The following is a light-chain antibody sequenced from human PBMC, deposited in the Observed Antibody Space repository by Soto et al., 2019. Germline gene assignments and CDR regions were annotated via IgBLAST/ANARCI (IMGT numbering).Light chain of an antibody. CDR1: SSDVGGYKY. V-gene: IGLV2-14*01. Sequence: QSVLTQPASVSGSPGQSITISCTGTSSDVGGYKYVSWYQQPPGKAPKLMIYEVSNRPSAVSNRFSGSKSGNTASLTISGLQTEDEADYYCTSFTSSRTWVFGGGTKVTVL. CDR2: EVS. J-gene: IGLJ3*02. CDR3: TSFTSSRTWV.